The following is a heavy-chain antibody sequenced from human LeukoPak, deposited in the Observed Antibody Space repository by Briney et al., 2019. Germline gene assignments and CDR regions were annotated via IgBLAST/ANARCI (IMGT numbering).Heavy chain of an antibody. CDR2: IYTNGGST. J-gene: IGHJ4*02. Sequence: GGSLRLSCSASGFTFSSYAMHWVRQAPGKGLEYVSTIYTNGGSTYYADSMKGRFTISRDNSKNTLYLQVSSLRAEDTAVYYCVKGHYYDSSHYYPYWGQGTLVTVSS. V-gene: IGHV3-64D*09. CDR3: VKGHYYDSSHYYPY. D-gene: IGHD3-22*01. CDR1: GFTFSSYA.